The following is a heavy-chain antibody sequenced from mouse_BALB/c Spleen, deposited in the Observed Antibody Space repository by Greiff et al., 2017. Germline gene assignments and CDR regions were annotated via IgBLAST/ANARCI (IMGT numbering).Heavy chain of an antibody. V-gene: IGHV1-9*01. D-gene: IGHD1-2*01. CDR1: GYTFSSYW. J-gene: IGHJ3*01. CDR3: ARWVLRPPWFAY. Sequence: QVQLQQSGAELMKPGASVKISCKATGYTFSSYWIEWVKQRPGHGLEWIGEILPGSGSTNYNEKFKGKATFTADTSSNTAYMQLSSLTSEDSAVYYCARWVLRPPWFAYWGQGTLVTVSA. CDR2: ILPGSGST.